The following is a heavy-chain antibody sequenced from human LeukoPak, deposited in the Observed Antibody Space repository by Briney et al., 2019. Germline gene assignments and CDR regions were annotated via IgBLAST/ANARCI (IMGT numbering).Heavy chain of an antibody. J-gene: IGHJ5*02. CDR3: ATDNWFDP. V-gene: IGHV1-69*05. CDR2: IIPIFGTA. Sequence: SVKVSCKASGGTFSSYAISWVRQAPGQGLEWMGGIIPIFGTANYAQKFQGRVAMTTDTSTSTAYMELRSLRSDDTAVYYCATDNWFDPWGQGTLVTVSS. CDR1: GGTFSSYA.